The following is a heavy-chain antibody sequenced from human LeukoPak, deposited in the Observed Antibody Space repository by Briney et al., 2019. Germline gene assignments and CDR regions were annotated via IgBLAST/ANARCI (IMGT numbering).Heavy chain of an antibody. D-gene: IGHD3-16*01. CDR3: ARALGQFGNWFDP. CDR1: GFTVSSNY. J-gene: IGHJ5*02. Sequence: GSLRLSCAASGFTVSSNYMSWVRQAPGNRLEWVSVIYSGGSTYYADSVKGRFTISRDTSKNTLYLQMNSLRAEDTAAYYCARALGQFGNWFDPWGQGTLVTVSS. CDR2: IYSGGST. V-gene: IGHV3-53*01.